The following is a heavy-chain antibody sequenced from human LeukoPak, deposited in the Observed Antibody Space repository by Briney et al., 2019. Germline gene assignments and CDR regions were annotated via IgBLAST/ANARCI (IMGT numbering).Heavy chain of an antibody. CDR1: GFTFSNAW. CDR3: TTEYGSGYYFDY. D-gene: IGHD3-10*01. Sequence: PGGSLRLSCAASGFTFSNAWMSWVRQAPGKGLEWVGRIKSKTNGGTADYAAHVEGRFTSSSDDAKNTLYLPMSSLKTEDTAVYYCTTEYGSGYYFDYWGQGTLVTVSS. V-gene: IGHV3-15*01. CDR2: IKSKTNGGTA. J-gene: IGHJ4*02.